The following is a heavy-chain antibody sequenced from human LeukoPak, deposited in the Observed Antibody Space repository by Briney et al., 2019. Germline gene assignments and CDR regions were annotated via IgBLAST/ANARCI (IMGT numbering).Heavy chain of an antibody. CDR2: IKQDGSEK. V-gene: IGHV3-7*01. Sequence: GSLRLSCAASGFTFSSYWMSWVRQAPGKGLEWVANIKQDGSEKYYVDSVKGRFTISRDNAKNSLYLQMNSLRAEDTAVYCCASGRSGWYDTFDYWGQGTLVTVSS. D-gene: IGHD6-19*01. J-gene: IGHJ4*02. CDR3: ASGRSGWYDTFDY. CDR1: GFTFSSYW.